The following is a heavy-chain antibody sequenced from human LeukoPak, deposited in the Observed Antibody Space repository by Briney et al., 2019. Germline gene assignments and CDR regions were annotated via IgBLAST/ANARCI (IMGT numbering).Heavy chain of an antibody. V-gene: IGHV4-4*07. Sequence: SETLSLTRTVSGGSISIYYWSWIRQPARKGLEWIGRIYTSGSTNYNPSLKTRVTMSVDTSKNQFSLKLSSVTAADTAVYYCARDGAVAGTRVLFDIWGQGTMVTVSS. J-gene: IGHJ3*02. CDR3: ARDGAVAGTRVLFDI. CDR1: GGSISIYY. D-gene: IGHD6-19*01. CDR2: IYTSGST.